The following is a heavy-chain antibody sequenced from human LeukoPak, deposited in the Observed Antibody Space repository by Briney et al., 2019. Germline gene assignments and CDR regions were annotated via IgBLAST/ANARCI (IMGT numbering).Heavy chain of an antibody. V-gene: IGHV3-33*06. CDR1: GFTFSSFG. CDR3: AKDLVAGRYYYYCMDV. J-gene: IGHJ6*03. Sequence: SLRLSCAASGFTFSSFGRLRVRHAPGRGVVGGADKWYDGSNKYYADSVKGRFSIYRDNSENKLYLQMNRLRAEDAAVYDCAKDLVAGRYYYYCMDVWGKGTTVTVSS. D-gene: IGHD2-8*02. CDR2: KWYDGSNK.